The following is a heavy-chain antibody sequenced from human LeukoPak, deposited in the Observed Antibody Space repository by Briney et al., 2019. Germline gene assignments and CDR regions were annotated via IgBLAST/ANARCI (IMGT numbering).Heavy chain of an antibody. J-gene: IGHJ4*02. V-gene: IGHV3-23*01. CDR3: AKDYGLSVAGFFDF. CDR2: ISGSGVST. CDR1: GFTFRSYA. D-gene: IGHD6-19*01. Sequence: GGSMRLSCAASGFTFRSYAMSWARQVPGKGLEWVSAISGSGVSTYHADSVKGRATISRDNSKNTLFLQMNNVRADDTALYYCAKDYGLSVAGFFDFWGQGTLVTVSS.